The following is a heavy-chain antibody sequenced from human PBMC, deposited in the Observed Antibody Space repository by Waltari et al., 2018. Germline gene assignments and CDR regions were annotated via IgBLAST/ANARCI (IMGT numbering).Heavy chain of an antibody. CDR1: GYSISSGYY. CDR3: ARLNPSGRRYFDY. V-gene: IGHV4-38-2*02. CDR2: IYHSGST. D-gene: IGHD3-10*01. J-gene: IGHJ4*02. Sequence: QVQLQESGPGLVKPSETLSLTCTVSGYSISSGYYWGWIRQPPGKGLEWIGSIYHSGSTSYNPSLKSRVTISVDTSKNQFSLKLSSVTAADTAVYYCARLNPSGRRYFDYWGQGTLVTVSS.